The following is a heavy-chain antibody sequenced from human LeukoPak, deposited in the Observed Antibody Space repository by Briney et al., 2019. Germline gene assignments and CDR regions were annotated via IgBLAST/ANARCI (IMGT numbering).Heavy chain of an antibody. CDR1: GFTFSSYG. V-gene: IGHV3-33*01. J-gene: IGHJ6*02. D-gene: IGHD6-13*01. Sequence: GGSLRLSCAASGFTFSSYGMHWVRQAPGKGLEWVGVIWNDGNNKYYADSAKGRFTISRDNSKNTLYLQMNSLRAEDTAVYYCARAGQQLFYGMDVWGQGTMVTVSS. CDR2: IWNDGNNK. CDR3: ARAGQQLFYGMDV.